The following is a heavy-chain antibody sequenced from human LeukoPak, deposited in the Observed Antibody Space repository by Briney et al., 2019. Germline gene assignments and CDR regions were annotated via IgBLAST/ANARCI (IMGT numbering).Heavy chain of an antibody. V-gene: IGHV4-39*07. J-gene: IGHJ4*02. D-gene: IGHD3-9*01. CDR2: IYYSGST. CDR1: GGSISSSSYY. Sequence: SETLSLTCTVSGGSISSSSYYWGWIRQPPGKGLEWIGSIYYSGSTYYNPSLKSRVTISVDTSKNQFSLKLSSVTAADTAVYYCARGSRYFDWLLFYYFDYWGQGTLVTVSS. CDR3: ARGSRYFDWLLFYYFDY.